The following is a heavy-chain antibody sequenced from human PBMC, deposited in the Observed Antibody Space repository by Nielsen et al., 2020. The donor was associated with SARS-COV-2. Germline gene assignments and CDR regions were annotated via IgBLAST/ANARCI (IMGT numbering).Heavy chain of an antibody. CDR1: GFTFPSYA. D-gene: IGHD5-12*01. CDR2: ISGSGGST. V-gene: IGHV3-23*01. CDR3: AKDPDIVATIFGYGMDV. Sequence: GGSLRLSFAASGFTFPSYAMSWVRQAPGKGLEWVSAISGSGGSTYYAGSVKGRFTISRDNSKNTLYLQMNSLRAEDPAVYYCAKDPDIVATIFGYGMDVWGQGTTVTVSS. J-gene: IGHJ6*02.